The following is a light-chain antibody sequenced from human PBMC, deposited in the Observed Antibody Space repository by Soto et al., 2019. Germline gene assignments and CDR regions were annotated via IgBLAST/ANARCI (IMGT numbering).Light chain of an antibody. CDR1: QGISSW. V-gene: IGKV1D-12*01. CDR3: QQTNIFPYT. Sequence: DIQMTQSPSSVSASVGDRVTFTCRASQGISSWLAWYQQKPGKAPKLLINAASTLQGAVPSRFSGRGSGTDFSLTISSLQPEDFATYYCQQTNIFPYTFGQGTKLEIK. J-gene: IGKJ2*01. CDR2: AAS.